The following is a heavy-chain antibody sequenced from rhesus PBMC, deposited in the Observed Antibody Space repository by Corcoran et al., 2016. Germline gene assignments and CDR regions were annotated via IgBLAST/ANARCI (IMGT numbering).Heavy chain of an antibody. CDR3: ARESGEGY. V-gene: IGHV4-80*01. D-gene: IGHD1-44*02. Sequence: QVQLQESGPRLVKPSETLSLTCAVSGVSISSHWWSWVRQPPGKGLEWIGEINGNSGNTYYNPSLKSRLYISKDASKNQFSLKLSSVTAADTAVYYCARESGEGYWGQGVLVTVSS. CDR1: GVSISSHW. CDR2: INGNSGNT. J-gene: IGHJ4*01.